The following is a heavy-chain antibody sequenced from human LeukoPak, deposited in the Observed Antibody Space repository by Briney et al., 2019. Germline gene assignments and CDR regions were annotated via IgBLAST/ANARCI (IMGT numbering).Heavy chain of an antibody. CDR1: GGSIDITTYY. J-gene: IGHJ4*02. CDR2: VYYTGGT. V-gene: IGHV4-39*01. Sequence: SETLSLTCTVSGGSIDITTYYWGWIRQPPGKGLDWIGSVYYTGGTYYNPSLMSRVTISIDTSKNQFSLKLSSVTAADTAVYYCARAERPGRGLSDYWGQGTLVTVSS. CDR3: ARAERPGRGLSDY. D-gene: IGHD3-10*01.